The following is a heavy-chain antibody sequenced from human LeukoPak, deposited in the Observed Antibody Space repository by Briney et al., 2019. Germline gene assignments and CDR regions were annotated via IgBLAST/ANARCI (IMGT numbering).Heavy chain of an antibody. CDR2: ISYDGSNK. J-gene: IGHJ4*02. CDR1: GFTFSSYA. V-gene: IGHV3-30-3*01. Sequence: TGGSLRLSCAASGFTFSSYAMHWVRQAPGKGLEWVAVISYDGSNKYYADSVKGRFTISRDNSKDTLYLQMNSLRAEDTAVYYCARGEVWWPEYSSSGLWWGQGTLVTVSS. D-gene: IGHD6-6*01. CDR3: ARGEVWWPEYSSSGLW.